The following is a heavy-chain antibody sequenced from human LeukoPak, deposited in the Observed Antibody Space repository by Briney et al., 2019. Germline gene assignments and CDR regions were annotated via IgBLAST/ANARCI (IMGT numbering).Heavy chain of an antibody. Sequence: PGGSLRLSCAASGFTFSSYAMHWVRQAPGKGLEWVAVISYDGSNKYYADSVKGRFTISRDNSKNTLYLQMNSLRAEDTAVYFCAKDPYGDSYWGQGTLVTVSS. J-gene: IGHJ4*02. CDR1: GFTFSSYA. V-gene: IGHV3-30-3*01. D-gene: IGHD4-17*01. CDR2: ISYDGSNK. CDR3: AKDPYGDSY.